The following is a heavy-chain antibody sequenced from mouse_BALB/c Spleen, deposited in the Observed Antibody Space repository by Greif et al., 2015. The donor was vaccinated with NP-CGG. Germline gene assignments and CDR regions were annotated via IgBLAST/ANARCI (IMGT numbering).Heavy chain of an antibody. CDR2: IYWDDDK. D-gene: IGHD4-1*01. J-gene: IGHJ2*01. Sequence: QVQLQQSGPGILQPSQTLSLTCSFSGFSLSTSGMGVSWIRQPSGKGLEWLAHIYWDDDKRYNPSLKSRLTISKDTSSNQVFLKITSVDTADTATYYCARREGANWDPFDYWGQGTTLTVSS. V-gene: IGHV8-12*01. CDR1: GFSLSTSGMG. CDR3: ARREGANWDPFDY.